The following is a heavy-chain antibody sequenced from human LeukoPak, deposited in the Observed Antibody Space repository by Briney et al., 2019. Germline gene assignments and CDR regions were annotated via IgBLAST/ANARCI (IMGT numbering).Heavy chain of an antibody. CDR2: VYTSGST. D-gene: IGHD6-6*01. Sequence: SETLSLTCTVSGGSLSSGTYYWSWIRQPAGKGLEWIGRVYTSGSTDYNPSLKSRVTMSVDTSKNQFSLTLSSVTAADTAVYYCATSSSRIFYYFDYWGQGTLVTVSS. V-gene: IGHV4-61*02. CDR3: ATSSSRIFYYFDY. J-gene: IGHJ4*02. CDR1: GGSLSSGTYY.